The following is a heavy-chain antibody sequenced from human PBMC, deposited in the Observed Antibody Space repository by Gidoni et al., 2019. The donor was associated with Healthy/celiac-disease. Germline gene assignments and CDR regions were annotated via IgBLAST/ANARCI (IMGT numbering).Heavy chain of an antibody. V-gene: IGHV1-69*02. Sequence: QVQLVQSGAEVKKPGSSVKVSCKASGGTFSSYTISWVRQAPGQGLEWMGRIIPILGIANYAQKFQGRVTITADKSTSTAYMELSSLRSEDTAVYYCAMSTRSYYYGMDVWGQGTTVTVSS. CDR3: AMSTRSYYYGMDV. CDR1: GGTFSSYT. J-gene: IGHJ6*02. CDR2: IIPILGIA.